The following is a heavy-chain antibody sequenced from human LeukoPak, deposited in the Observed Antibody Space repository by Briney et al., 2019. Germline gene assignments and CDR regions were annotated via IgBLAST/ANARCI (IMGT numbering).Heavy chain of an antibody. CDR2: INPIFNIL. CDR3: AAGRRLGELFFDY. J-gene: IGHJ4*02. CDR1: EGTFGGYS. Sequence: SVTVSCKASEGTFGGYSIDWVRQAPGQGLDWVGGINPIFNILYYAQNFQGRVTITADESTNTAYLGLDSLKHDDTAVYYCAAGRRLGELFFDYWGQGTLVTVSS. D-gene: IGHD3-10*01. V-gene: IGHV1-69*13.